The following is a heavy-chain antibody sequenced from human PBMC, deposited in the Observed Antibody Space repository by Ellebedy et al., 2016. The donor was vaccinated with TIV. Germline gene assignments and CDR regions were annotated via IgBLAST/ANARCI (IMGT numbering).Heavy chain of an antibody. Sequence: MPSETLSLTCTVSGGSITSGSYYWAWIRQPPGKGLEWVGNVYFIGGTNYNPSLKSRVTISVDTSKNQFSLKLTSVTAADTAVYYCVRHPTLGTLDYWGQGAQVTVSS. CDR3: VRHPTLGTLDY. J-gene: IGHJ4*02. CDR1: GGSITSGSYY. D-gene: IGHD3-16*01. CDR2: VYFIGGT. V-gene: IGHV4-39*01.